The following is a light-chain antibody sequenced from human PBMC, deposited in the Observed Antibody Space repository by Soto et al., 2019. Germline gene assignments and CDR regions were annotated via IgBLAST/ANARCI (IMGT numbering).Light chain of an antibody. V-gene: IGKV3-15*01. CDR1: QSVRGN. CDR3: HQYNNWPLTT. Sequence: EIVMTQSPATLSLSPGERATLSCRASQSVRGNLAWYQQRPGQSPRLLIYGASSRATGITAGVSGGGSGSEFTLNISSLQSEDFAVYYCHQYNNWPLTTFGQGTWLEIK. J-gene: IGKJ5*01. CDR2: GAS.